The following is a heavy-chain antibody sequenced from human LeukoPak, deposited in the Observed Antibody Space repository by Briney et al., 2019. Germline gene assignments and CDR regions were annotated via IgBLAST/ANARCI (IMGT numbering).Heavy chain of an antibody. D-gene: IGHD1-20*01. CDR2: IYHSERT. J-gene: IGHJ4*02. Sequence: SETMSLTCTVSGYSINNGFYWGWIRQPPGKGLEWIGSIYHSERTHYNPSLKSRVTISVDTSKNQFSLKLSSVTAADTAVYYCARVLPITPYFDYWGQGTLVTVSS. V-gene: IGHV4-38-2*02. CDR3: ARVLPITPYFDY. CDR1: GYSINNGFY.